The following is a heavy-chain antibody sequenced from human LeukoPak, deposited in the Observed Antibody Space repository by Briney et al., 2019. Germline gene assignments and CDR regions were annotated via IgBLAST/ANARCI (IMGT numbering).Heavy chain of an antibody. Sequence: GGSLRLSCAASGFTFSSYAMHWVRQAPGKGLEWVAVISYDGSNKYYADSVKGRFTISRDNSKSTLYLQMNSLRAEDTAVYYCARDLYDFWSGYFTKGYYMDVWGKGTTVTVSS. V-gene: IGHV3-30-3*01. CDR2: ISYDGSNK. J-gene: IGHJ6*03. D-gene: IGHD3-3*01. CDR3: ARDLYDFWSGYFTKGYYMDV. CDR1: GFTFSSYA.